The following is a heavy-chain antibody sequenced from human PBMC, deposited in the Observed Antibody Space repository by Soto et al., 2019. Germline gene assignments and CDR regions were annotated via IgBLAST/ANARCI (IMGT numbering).Heavy chain of an antibody. CDR3: ARDKEAYCGGDCYIDAFDI. Sequence: QVQLVQSGAEVKKPGSSVKVSCKASGGTFSSYAISWVRQAPGQGLEWMGGIIPIFGTANYAQKFQGRVTSTADESTSTAYMELSSLRSEDTAVYYCARDKEAYCGGDCYIDAFDIWGQGTMVTVSS. V-gene: IGHV1-69*12. J-gene: IGHJ3*02. D-gene: IGHD2-21*02. CDR1: GGTFSSYA. CDR2: IIPIFGTA.